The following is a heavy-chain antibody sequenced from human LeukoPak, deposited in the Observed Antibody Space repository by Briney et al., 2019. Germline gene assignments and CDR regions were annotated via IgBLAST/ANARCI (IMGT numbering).Heavy chain of an antibody. D-gene: IGHD5-24*01. J-gene: IGHJ4*02. CDR3: ARPSPPGDGYNPPDH. V-gene: IGHV3-30*04. CDR2: ISHDGRTK. Sequence: QSGKSLTLSCVVSGFNFDNFAMHWVRQPLGKGLEWVAVISHDGRTKYYADSMKGRITISRDNSKNTLFLQMNNLRSGDTAVYFCARPSPPGDGYNPPDHWGQGTLVTVSS. CDR1: GFNFDNFA.